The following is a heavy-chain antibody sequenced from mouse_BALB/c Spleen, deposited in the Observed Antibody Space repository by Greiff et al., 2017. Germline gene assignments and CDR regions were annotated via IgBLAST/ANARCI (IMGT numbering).Heavy chain of an antibody. Sequence: EVHLVESGGGLVQPGGSRKLSCAASGFTFSSFGMHWVRQAPEKGLEWVAYISSGSSTIYYADTVKGRFTISRDNPKNTLFLQMTSLRSEDTAMYYCARSYDGYYRAVFDYWGQGTTLTVSS. CDR3: ARSYDGYYRAVFDY. CDR1: GFTFSSFG. J-gene: IGHJ2*01. D-gene: IGHD2-3*01. V-gene: IGHV5-17*02. CDR2: ISSGSSTI.